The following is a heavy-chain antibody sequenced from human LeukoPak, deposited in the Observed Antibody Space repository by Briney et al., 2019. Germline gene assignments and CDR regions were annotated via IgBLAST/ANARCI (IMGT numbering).Heavy chain of an antibody. Sequence: GGSLRLSCAGSGFTFSSYDMNWVRQAPGKGLEWVSSISSSSSYIYYADSVKGRFTISRDNAKNSLYLQMNSLRAEDTAVYYCARGAYGSGFTHYWGQGTLVTVSS. D-gene: IGHD3-10*01. CDR2: ISSSSSYI. CDR3: ARGAYGSGFTHY. J-gene: IGHJ4*02. CDR1: GFTFSSYD. V-gene: IGHV3-21*01.